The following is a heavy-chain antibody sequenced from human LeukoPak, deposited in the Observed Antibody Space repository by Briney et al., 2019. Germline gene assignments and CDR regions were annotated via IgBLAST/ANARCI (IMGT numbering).Heavy chain of an antibody. J-gene: IGHJ6*02. V-gene: IGHV1-69*13. D-gene: IGHD3-9*01. CDR2: IIPIFGTA. CDR3: AREERYYDILTTNYYYGMDV. Sequence: SVKVSCKASGGTFSSYAISWVRQAPGQGLEWMGGIIPIFGTANYAQKFQGRVTITADESTSTACMELSSLRSEDTAVYYCAREERYYDILTTNYYYGMDVWGQGTTVTVSS. CDR1: GGTFSSYA.